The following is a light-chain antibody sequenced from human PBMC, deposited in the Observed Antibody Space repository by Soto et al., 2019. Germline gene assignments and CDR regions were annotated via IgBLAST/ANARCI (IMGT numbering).Light chain of an antibody. J-gene: IGKJ2*01. Sequence: EIGLTQSPGTLSLSPGERATLSCRASQSVSSSYLAWYQQTPGQAPRLLIYGASSRATGIPDRFSGSGSGTDFTLTISRLEPEDFAVYYCQQYGSSPPYTFGQGTTLET. CDR2: GAS. CDR3: QQYGSSPPYT. CDR1: QSVSSSY. V-gene: IGKV3-20*01.